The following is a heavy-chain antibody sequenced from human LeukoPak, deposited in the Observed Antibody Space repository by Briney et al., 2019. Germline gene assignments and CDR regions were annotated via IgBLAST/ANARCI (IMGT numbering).Heavy chain of an antibody. CDR1: GYTLTELS. Sequence: ASVNVSCKVSGYTLTELSMHWVRQAPGKGLEWMGGFDPEDGETIYAQKFQGRVTMTEDTSTDTAYMELSSLRSEDTAVYYCATGVMVRGVIIPFFDYWGQGTLVTVSS. CDR3: ATGVMVRGVIIPFFDY. J-gene: IGHJ4*02. D-gene: IGHD3-10*01. CDR2: FDPEDGET. V-gene: IGHV1-24*01.